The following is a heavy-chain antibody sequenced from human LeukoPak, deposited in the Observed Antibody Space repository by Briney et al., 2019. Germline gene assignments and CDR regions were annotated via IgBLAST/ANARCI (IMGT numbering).Heavy chain of an antibody. CDR1: GFTFNNYV. CDR2: VSGSGGST. D-gene: IGHD3-10*01. Sequence: GGSLRLSCAASGFTFNNYVMNWVRQAPGKGLEWVSAVSGSGGSTYYADSVKGRFTISRDSSRNTLYLQMNSLRAEDTAIYYCAKGVPDYIHYFDYWGQGTLVTVSS. V-gene: IGHV3-23*01. J-gene: IGHJ4*02. CDR3: AKGVPDYIHYFDY.